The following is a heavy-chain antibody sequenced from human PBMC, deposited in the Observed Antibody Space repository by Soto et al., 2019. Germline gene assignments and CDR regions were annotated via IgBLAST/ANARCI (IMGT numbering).Heavy chain of an antibody. J-gene: IGHJ4*02. CDR3: AKRSGFDSGLFDY. Sequence: EVQLLESGGGLVQPGGSLRLSCAVSGVTFTKYAMSWVRQAPGKGLEWVPAISGSGSATHYADSVKGRFTISRDNSKNTLSLQMNSLRVEDTAIYFCAKRSGFDSGLFDYWGQGTLVTVSS. D-gene: IGHD5-12*01. CDR2: ISGSGSAT. V-gene: IGHV3-23*01. CDR1: GVTFTKYA.